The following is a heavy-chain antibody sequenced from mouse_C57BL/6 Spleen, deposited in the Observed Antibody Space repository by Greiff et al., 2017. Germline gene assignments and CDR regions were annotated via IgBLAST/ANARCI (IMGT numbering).Heavy chain of an antibody. CDR2: IDPETGGT. Sequence: QVHVKQSGAELVRPGASVTLSCKASGYTFTDYEMHWVKQTPVHGLEWIGAIDPETGGTAYNQKFKGKAILTADKSSSTAYMELRSLTSEDSAVYYCTREDYYGSSPYFDYWGQGTTLTVSS. J-gene: IGHJ2*01. CDR3: TREDYYGSSPYFDY. D-gene: IGHD1-1*01. V-gene: IGHV1-15*01. CDR1: GYTFTDYE.